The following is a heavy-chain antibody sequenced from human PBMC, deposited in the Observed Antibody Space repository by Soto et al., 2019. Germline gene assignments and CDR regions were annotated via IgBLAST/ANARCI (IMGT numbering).Heavy chain of an antibody. J-gene: IGHJ6*02. CDR2: ISDTGSG. D-gene: IGHD5-12*01. CDR1: GGSVISGSYY. CDR3: ARAHSGYDPLGMDV. V-gene: IGHV4-61*01. Sequence: QVQLQESGPGLVKPSETLSLTCTVSGGSVISGSYYWSWIRQPPGKGLEWVGCISDTGSGVYNPSLMSRVTISVHTSKRQFSLRLNSVPAADTAVYYCARAHSGYDPLGMDVWGQGTPVTVSS.